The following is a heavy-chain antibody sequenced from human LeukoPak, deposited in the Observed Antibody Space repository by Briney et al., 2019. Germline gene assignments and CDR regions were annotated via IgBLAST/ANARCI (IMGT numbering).Heavy chain of an antibody. V-gene: IGHV4-30-2*01. D-gene: IGHD3-3*01. Sequence: SETLSLTCTVSGGSISSGGYYWSWIRQPPGKGLEWIGYIYHSGSTYYNPSLKSRVTISVDRSKNQFSLKLSSVTAADTAVYYCATSEWLAYYFDYWGQGTLVTVSS. CDR3: ATSEWLAYYFDY. J-gene: IGHJ4*02. CDR1: GGSISSGGYY. CDR2: IYHSGST.